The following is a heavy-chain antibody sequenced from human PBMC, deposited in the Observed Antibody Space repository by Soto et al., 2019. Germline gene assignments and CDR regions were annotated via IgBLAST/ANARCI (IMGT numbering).Heavy chain of an antibody. Sequence: PGGSLRLSCAASGFTFSSYGINWVRQAPGKGLEWVSGISGSGDSTHYADSVKGRFTISRDNSKNALYLQMNSLRAEDTAVYYCAKQAPYSNSWYEIDHWGQGTLVTVSS. J-gene: IGHJ4*02. CDR2: ISGSGDST. CDR3: AKQAPYSNSWYEIDH. CDR1: GFTFSSYG. V-gene: IGHV3-23*01. D-gene: IGHD6-13*01.